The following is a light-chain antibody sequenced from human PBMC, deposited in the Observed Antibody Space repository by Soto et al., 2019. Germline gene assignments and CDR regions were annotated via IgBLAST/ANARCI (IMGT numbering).Light chain of an antibody. V-gene: IGKV1-5*01. CDR2: DAS. J-gene: IGKJ1*01. Sequence: DIQMTQSPSTLSASVGDTVTITCRASQSVSGWLAWYQQKPGEAPKLLIYDASALPRGVPSRFSGSESGKVVSVTSNRRLHDCVPPYYEQPCNSYARTFGEGTKVDIK. CDR3: QPCNSYART. CDR1: QSVSGW.